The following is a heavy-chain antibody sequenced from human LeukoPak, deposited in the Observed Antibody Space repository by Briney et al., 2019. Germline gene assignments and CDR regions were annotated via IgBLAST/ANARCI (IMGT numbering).Heavy chain of an antibody. V-gene: IGHV3-9*01. D-gene: IGHD3-22*01. CDR2: ISWNSGSI. CDR1: GFTFDDYA. CDR3: AKDLLYYDSSGYIDY. Sequence: GRSLRLSCAASGFTFDDYAMHWVRQAPGKGLEWASGISWNSGSIGYADSVKGRFTISRDNAKNSLYLQMNSLRAEDTALYYCAKDLLYYDSSGYIDYWGQGTLVTVSS. J-gene: IGHJ4*02.